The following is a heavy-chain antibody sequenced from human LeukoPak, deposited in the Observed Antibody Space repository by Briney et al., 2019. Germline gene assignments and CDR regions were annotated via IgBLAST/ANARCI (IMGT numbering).Heavy chain of an antibody. J-gene: IGHJ6*02. CDR3: ARGHYGMDV. CDR1: GFPFSDYY. CDR2: ISSSSGDT. Sequence: GGSLRLSCAASGFPFSDYYMSWIRQAPGKGLEWVSYISSSSGDTNYADSVKGRFTISRDNAKNSLYLQMNGLRVEDTAVYYCARGHYGMDVWGQGTTVTVS. V-gene: IGHV3-11*05.